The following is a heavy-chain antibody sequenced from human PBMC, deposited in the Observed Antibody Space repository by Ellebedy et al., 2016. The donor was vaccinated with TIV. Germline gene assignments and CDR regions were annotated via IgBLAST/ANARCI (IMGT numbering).Heavy chain of an antibody. J-gene: IGHJ6*02. CDR2: IFPGDSDT. D-gene: IGHD5-12*01. CDR1: GYDFSSYW. V-gene: IGHV5-51*01. Sequence: GESLKISCQGFGYDFSSYWIGWVRQMPGKGLECMGIIFPGDSDTRYCPSFRGQVTITVDRSSTTAYLQWSSLQASDTATYYCARHRGGYSGYVGMDVWGQGTTVTVSS. CDR3: ARHRGGYSGYVGMDV.